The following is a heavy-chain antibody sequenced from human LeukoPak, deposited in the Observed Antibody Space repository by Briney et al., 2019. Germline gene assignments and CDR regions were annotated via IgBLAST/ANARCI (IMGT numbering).Heavy chain of an antibody. V-gene: IGHV4-30-2*01. CDR2: IYHSGST. CDR1: VGSISSGGYS. J-gene: IGHJ3*02. Sequence: SQTLSLTCAVSVGSISSGGYSCSWVRQPPGKGLEWIGYIYHSGSTYYNPSLKSRVTISVDRSKNQFSLKLSSVTAADTAVYYCARGGYSYGDAFDIWGQGTMVTVSS. D-gene: IGHD5-18*01. CDR3: ARGGYSYGDAFDI.